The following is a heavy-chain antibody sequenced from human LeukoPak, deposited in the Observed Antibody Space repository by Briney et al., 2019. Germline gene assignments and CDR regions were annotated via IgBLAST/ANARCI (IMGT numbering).Heavy chain of an antibody. CDR1: GFTFSSYA. V-gene: IGHV3-23*01. D-gene: IGHD3-10*01. CDR2: ISGSGGST. J-gene: IGHJ6*04. CDR3: AKDSYYYGSGSYYLSRYYYYGMDV. Sequence: GGSLRLSCAASGFTFSSYAMSWVRQAPGKGLEWVSAISGSGGSTYYADSVKGRFTISRDNSKNTLYLQMNSLRAEDTAVHYCAKDSYYYGSGSYYLSRYYYYGMDVWGKGTTVTVSS.